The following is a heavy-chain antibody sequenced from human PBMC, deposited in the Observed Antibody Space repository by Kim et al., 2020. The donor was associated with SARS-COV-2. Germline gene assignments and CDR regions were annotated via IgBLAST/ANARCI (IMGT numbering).Heavy chain of an antibody. CDR3: ARVREGGSSWYYFDY. CDR1: GFTFSNYY. V-gene: IGHV3-11*05. CDR2: ISSSSSYT. Sequence: GGSLRLSCAASGFTFSNYYMSWIRQAPGKGLEWFSYISSSSSYTNYADSVKGRVTISRDNAKNSLYLQMNSLRAEDTAVYYCARVREGGSSWYYFDYWGPGTLVTVSS. J-gene: IGHJ4*02. D-gene: IGHD6-13*01.